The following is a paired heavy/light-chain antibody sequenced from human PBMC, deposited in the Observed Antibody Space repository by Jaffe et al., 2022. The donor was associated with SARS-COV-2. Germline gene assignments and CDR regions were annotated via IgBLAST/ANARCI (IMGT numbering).Light chain of an antibody. Sequence: EIVLTQSPGTLSLSPGERATLSCRASQSVSSSYLAWYQQKPGQAPRLLIYGASSRATGIPDRFSGSGSGTDFTLTISRLEPEDFAVYYCQQYGSSPPGITFGQGTRLEIK. CDR3: QQYGSSPPGIT. V-gene: IGKV3-20*01. J-gene: IGKJ5*01. CDR2: GAS. CDR1: QSVSSSY.
Heavy chain of an antibody. CDR1: GGSISSGDYY. J-gene: IGHJ4*02. CDR2: IYYSGST. V-gene: IGHV4-30-4*01. D-gene: IGHD3-22*01. CDR3: AGYDSSGAKFDY. Sequence: QVQLQESGPGLVKPSQTLSLTCTVSGGSISSGDYYWSWIRQPPGKGLEWIGYIYYSGSTYYNPSLKSRVTISVDTSKNQFSLKLSSVTAADTAVYYCAGYDSSGAKFDYWGQGTLVTVSS.